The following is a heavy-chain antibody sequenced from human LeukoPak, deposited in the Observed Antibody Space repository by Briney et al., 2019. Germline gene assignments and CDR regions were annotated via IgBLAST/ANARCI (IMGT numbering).Heavy chain of an antibody. V-gene: IGHV1-69*04. CDR2: IIPILGIA. CDR3: ASETNDYYDSSEFDY. CDR1: GGTFSSYA. Sequence: SVKVSCKASGGTFSSYAISWVRQAPGQGLEWMGRIIPILGIANYAQKFQGRVTITADKSTSTAYMELSSLRSEDTAVYYCASETNDYYDSSEFDYWGQGTLVTVSS. D-gene: IGHD3-22*01. J-gene: IGHJ4*02.